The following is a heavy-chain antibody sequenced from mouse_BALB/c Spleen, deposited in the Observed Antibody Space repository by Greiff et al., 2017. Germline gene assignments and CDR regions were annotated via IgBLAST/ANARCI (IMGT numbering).Heavy chain of an antibody. CDR3: ARYGSSYDAMDY. Sequence: EVKVVESGPELVKPGASVKMSCKASGYTFTSYVMHWVKQKPGQGLEWIGYINPYNDGTKYNEKFKGKATLTSDKSSSTAYMELSSLTSEDSAVYYCARYGSSYDAMDYWGQGTSVTVSS. CDR2: INPYNDGT. V-gene: IGHV1-14*01. D-gene: IGHD1-1*01. CDR1: GYTFTSYV. J-gene: IGHJ4*01.